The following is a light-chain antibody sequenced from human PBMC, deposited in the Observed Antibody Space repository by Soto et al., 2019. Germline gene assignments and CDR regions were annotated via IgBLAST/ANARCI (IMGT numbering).Light chain of an antibody. Sequence: EVVMTQSPATLPVSLGERATLSCRASQSVSSNLAWYQQKPGQAPSLLIYGASTRATGIPARFSGSGSGTEFTLTISSLQSDDFAAYYCQQYNDWPLTFGGGTNVETK. V-gene: IGKV3-15*01. CDR3: QQYNDWPLT. CDR2: GAS. J-gene: IGKJ4*01. CDR1: QSVSSN.